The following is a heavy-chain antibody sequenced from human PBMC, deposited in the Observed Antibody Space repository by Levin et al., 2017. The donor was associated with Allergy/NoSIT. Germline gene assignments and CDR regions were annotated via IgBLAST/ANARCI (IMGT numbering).Heavy chain of an antibody. CDR1: GDSLSSSSHY. J-gene: IGHJ5*02. CDR3: ARAEVQLERRFDP. Sequence: SQTLSLTCTVSGDSLSSSSHYWGWIRQPPGKGLEWIGAAYYTGSTYYNPSLKSRVTISVDTSKSQFSLKLNSVTAADTALYYCARAEVQLERRFDPWGQGTLVTVSS. CDR2: AYYTGST. V-gene: IGHV4-39*01. D-gene: IGHD1-1*01.